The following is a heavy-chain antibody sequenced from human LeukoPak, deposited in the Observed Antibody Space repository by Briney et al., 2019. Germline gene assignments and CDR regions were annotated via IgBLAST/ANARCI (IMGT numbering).Heavy chain of an antibody. CDR1: GGTFSSYA. CDR2: IIPIFGTA. Sequence: ASVKVSCKASGGTFSSYAISWVRQAPGQGLEWVGGIIPIFGTANYAQKFQGRVTITADKSTSTAYMELRSLRSEDTAVYYCARGGYYYDSSGYRNWFDPWGQGTLVTVSS. D-gene: IGHD3-22*01. V-gene: IGHV1-69*06. J-gene: IGHJ5*02. CDR3: ARGGYYYDSSGYRNWFDP.